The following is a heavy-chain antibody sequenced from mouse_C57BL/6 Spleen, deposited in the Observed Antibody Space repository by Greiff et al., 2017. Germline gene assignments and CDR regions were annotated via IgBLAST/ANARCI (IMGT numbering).Heavy chain of an antibody. Sequence: VQLQQPGAELVRPGSSVKLSCKASGYTFTSYWMHWVKQRPIQGLEWIVNIDPSDSETHYNQKFKDKATLTVAKSSSTAYMQLSSLTSEDSAVYYCARRSQSHYFDYWGQGTTLTVSS. CDR2: IDPSDSET. CDR1: GYTFTSYW. J-gene: IGHJ2*01. V-gene: IGHV1-52*01. CDR3: ARRSQSHYFDY.